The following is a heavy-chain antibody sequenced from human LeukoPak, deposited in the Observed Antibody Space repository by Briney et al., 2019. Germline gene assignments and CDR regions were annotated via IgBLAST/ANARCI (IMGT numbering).Heavy chain of an antibody. CDR2: IIPIFGTT. D-gene: IGHD4-11*01. J-gene: IGHJ6*03. CDR1: GGTFSSYA. V-gene: IGHV1-69*13. Sequence: SVKVSCKASGGTFSSYAISWVRQAPGQGLEWMGGIIPIFGTTNYAQKFQGRVTITADESTSTAYMELSSLRSEDTAVYYCARVPTVTIYYYYYYMDVWGKGTTVTVSS. CDR3: ARVPTVTIYYYYYYMDV.